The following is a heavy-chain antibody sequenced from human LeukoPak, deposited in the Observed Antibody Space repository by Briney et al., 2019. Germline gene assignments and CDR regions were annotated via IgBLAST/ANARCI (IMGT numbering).Heavy chain of an antibody. J-gene: IGHJ4*02. D-gene: IGHD6-13*01. CDR3: ARGREYSSSWYALGY. Sequence: SETLSLTCTVSGGSMSNYYWSWIRQPAGKGLEWIGRIYSSGSINYNPSLKSRVTMSVDTSKNQFSLKLSSVTAADTAVYYCARGREYSSSWYALGYWGQGTLVTVSS. V-gene: IGHV4-4*07. CDR2: IYSSGSI. CDR1: GGSMSNYY.